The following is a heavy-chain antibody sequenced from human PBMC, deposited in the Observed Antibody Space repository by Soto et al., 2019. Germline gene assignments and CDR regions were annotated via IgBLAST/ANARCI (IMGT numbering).Heavy chain of an antibody. J-gene: IGHJ4*02. V-gene: IGHV3-30*03. D-gene: IGHD1-26*01. CDR1: GFAFSSFV. Sequence: QVQLVESGGGVVQPGRSLRLSCAASGFAFSSFVMQWVRQAPGKGLEWVAAISSDGSDKYYAVSVKGRFTMSRDNSKNTLYLQLSSLTADDMAVYYCATLVGESYYSRHWGQGTLVVVSS. CDR2: ISSDGSDK. CDR3: ATLVGESYYSRH.